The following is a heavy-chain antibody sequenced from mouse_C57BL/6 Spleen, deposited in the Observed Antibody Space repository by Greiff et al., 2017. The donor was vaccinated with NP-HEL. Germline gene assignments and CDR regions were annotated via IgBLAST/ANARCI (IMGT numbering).Heavy chain of an antibody. CDR2: IDPETGGT. CDR3: TRRTLLRWYFDV. V-gene: IGHV1-15*01. Sequence: QVQLQQSGAELVRPGASVTLSCKASGYTFTDYEMHWVKQTPVHGLEWIGAIDPETGGTAYNQKFKGKAILTADKSSSTAYMELGSLTSEDSAVYYCTRRTLLRWYFDVWGTGTTVTVSS. CDR1: GYTFTDYE. J-gene: IGHJ1*03. D-gene: IGHD1-2*01.